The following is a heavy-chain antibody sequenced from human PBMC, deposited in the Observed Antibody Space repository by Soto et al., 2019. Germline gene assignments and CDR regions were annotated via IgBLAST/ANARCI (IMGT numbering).Heavy chain of an antibody. Sequence: GGSLRLSCAASGFTFSSYGMHWVRQAPGKGLEWVAVISYDGSNKYYADSVKGRFTISRDNSKNTLYLQMNSLRAEDTAVYYCAKDLVATVTEIDYWGQGTLVTVSS. CDR1: GFTFSSYG. CDR2: ISYDGSNK. CDR3: AKDLVATVTEIDY. J-gene: IGHJ4*02. V-gene: IGHV3-30*18. D-gene: IGHD4-4*01.